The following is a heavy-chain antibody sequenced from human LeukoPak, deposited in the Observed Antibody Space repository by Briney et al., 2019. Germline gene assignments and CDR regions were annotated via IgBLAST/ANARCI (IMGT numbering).Heavy chain of an antibody. J-gene: IGHJ1*01. V-gene: IGHV3-23*01. CDR2: ISGSGGST. CDR3: ATAPLRCSSTSCYSEFQH. D-gene: IGHD2-2*01. CDR1: GFTVSSNY. Sequence: PGGSLRLSCAASGFTVSSNYMSWVRQAPGKGLEWVSAISGSGGSTYYADSVKGRFTISRDNSKNTLYLQMNSLRAEDTAVYYCATAPLRCSSTSCYSEFQHWGQGTLVTVSS.